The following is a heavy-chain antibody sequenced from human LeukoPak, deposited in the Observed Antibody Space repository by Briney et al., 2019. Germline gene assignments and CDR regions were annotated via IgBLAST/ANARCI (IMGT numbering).Heavy chain of an antibody. CDR3: ANSGYSSGWYFFDY. CDR2: ISGSGGST. D-gene: IGHD6-19*01. V-gene: IGHV3-23*01. Sequence: GGSLRLSCAASGFTFSSYAMSWVRQAPGKGLEWVSAISGSGGSTYYADSVKGRFTISRDNSKNTLYLQMNSLRAEDTAVYYCANSGYSSGWYFFDYWGQGTLVTVSS. J-gene: IGHJ4*02. CDR1: GFTFSSYA.